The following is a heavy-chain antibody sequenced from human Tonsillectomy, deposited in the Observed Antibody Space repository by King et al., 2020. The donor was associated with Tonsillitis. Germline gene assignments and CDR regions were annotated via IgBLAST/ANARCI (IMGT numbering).Heavy chain of an antibody. J-gene: IGHJ4*02. CDR1: GFTFSTYA. V-gene: IGHV3-30*03. D-gene: IGHD3-22*01. Sequence: VQLVESGGGVVQPGRSLRLSCAASGFTFSTYAMHWVRQAPGKGLEWVAVISNDGSGKYYADSVKGRFTISRDNSKYTLYLHMNSLRAEDTAVYYCARDQSPGDSSGYLNYWGQGTLVTVSS. CDR2: ISNDGSGK. CDR3: ARDQSPGDSSGYLNY.